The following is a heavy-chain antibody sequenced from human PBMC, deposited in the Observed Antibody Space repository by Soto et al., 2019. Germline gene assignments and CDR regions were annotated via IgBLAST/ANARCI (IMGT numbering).Heavy chain of an antibody. CDR2: IWYDGSNK. CDR1: GFTFSSYG. V-gene: IGHV3-33*01. J-gene: IGHJ5*02. CDR3: ARSYYDSSGYYYNWFDP. D-gene: IGHD3-22*01. Sequence: PGGSLRLSCAASGFTFSSYGMHWVRQAPGKGLEWVAVIWYDGSNKYYADSVKGRFTISRDNAKNTLYLQMNSLRAEDTAVYYCARSYYDSSGYYYNWFDPWGQGTLVTVSS.